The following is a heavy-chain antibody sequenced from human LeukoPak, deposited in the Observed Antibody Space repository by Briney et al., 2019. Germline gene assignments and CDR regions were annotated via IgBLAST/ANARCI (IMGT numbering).Heavy chain of an antibody. Sequence: VGCLRLSCAASGFTFSSYWMSWVRQAPGEGQEWVANIKQDGSEKSYVDSVKGRFTISRENAKNSLFLQMNSLRAEDTAVYCCAREEYSSSWSLGSPSFDYRGQGTLVTVSS. D-gene: IGHD6-13*01. CDR2: IKQDGSEK. CDR1: GFTFSSYW. J-gene: IGHJ4*02. CDR3: AREEYSSSWSLGSPSFDY. V-gene: IGHV3-7*01.